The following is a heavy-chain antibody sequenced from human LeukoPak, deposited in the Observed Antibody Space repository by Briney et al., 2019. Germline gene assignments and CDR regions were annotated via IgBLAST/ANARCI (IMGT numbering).Heavy chain of an antibody. Sequence: PSETLSLTCTVSGGSISSSSYYWGWIRQPPGKGLEWIGSIYYSGSTYYNPSLKSRVTISVGTSKNQFSLQLNSVTPEDTAVYYCVRASHTLDYWGQGTLVTVSS. CDR1: GGSISSSSYY. CDR2: IYYSGST. CDR3: VRASHTLDY. D-gene: IGHD2-2*02. V-gene: IGHV4-39*01. J-gene: IGHJ4*02.